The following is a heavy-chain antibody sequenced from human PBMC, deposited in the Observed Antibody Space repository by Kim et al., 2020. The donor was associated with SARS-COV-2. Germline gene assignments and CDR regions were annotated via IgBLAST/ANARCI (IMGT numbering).Heavy chain of an antibody. CDR2: IKHDGSEK. D-gene: IGHD5-18*01. Sequence: GGSLRLSCAASGFNFSTSWLTWVRQVPGMGLEWVANIKHDGSEKYYVDSVKGRFTISRDNTKNSLYLQINSLRVEDTAVYYCARGARGYSFWGQGTLGTVSS. J-gene: IGHJ4*02. V-gene: IGHV3-7*01. CDR3: ARGARGYSF. CDR1: GFNFSTSW.